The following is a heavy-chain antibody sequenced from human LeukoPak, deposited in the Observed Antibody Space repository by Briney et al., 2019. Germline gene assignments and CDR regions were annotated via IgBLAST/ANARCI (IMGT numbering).Heavy chain of an antibody. V-gene: IGHV3-30*02. CDR1: GFTFSSYG. CDR3: ASGIAAPAGFAFDI. J-gene: IGHJ3*02. CDR2: IRYDGSNK. D-gene: IGHD6-13*01. Sequence: GGSLRLSCAASGFTFSSYGMHWVRQAPGKGLEWVAFIRYDGSNKYYADSVKGRFTISRDNSKNTLYLQMNSLRAEDTAVYYCASGIAAPAGFAFDIWGQGTMVTVSS.